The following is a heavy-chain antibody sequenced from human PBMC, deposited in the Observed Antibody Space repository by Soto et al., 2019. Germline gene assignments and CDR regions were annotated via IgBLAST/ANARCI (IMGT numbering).Heavy chain of an antibody. CDR2: ITGNSDRT. D-gene: IGHD5-18*01. V-gene: IGHV3-23*01. Sequence: PGGSLRLSCAASGFTFSSYAMNWVRQAPGKGLEWVSSITGNSDRTFYADSVKGRFTISRDNSKNTLYLQMNSLRAEDTAVYYRAKEIYSYGYDGLDYWGQGTPVTVSS. J-gene: IGHJ4*02. CDR1: GFTFSSYA. CDR3: AKEIYSYGYDGLDY.